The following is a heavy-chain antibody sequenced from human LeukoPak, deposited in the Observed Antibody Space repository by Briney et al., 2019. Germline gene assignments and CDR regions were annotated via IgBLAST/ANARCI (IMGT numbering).Heavy chain of an antibody. Sequence: SETLSLTCAVYGGSFSGYYWSWIRQPPGKGLEWIGEINHSGSTNYNPSLKSRVTTSVDTSKNQFSLKLSSVTAADTAVYYCARGRVGGRWFDPWGQGTLVTVSS. V-gene: IGHV4-34*01. CDR3: ARGRVGGRWFDP. J-gene: IGHJ5*02. CDR2: INHSGST. CDR1: GGSFSGYY.